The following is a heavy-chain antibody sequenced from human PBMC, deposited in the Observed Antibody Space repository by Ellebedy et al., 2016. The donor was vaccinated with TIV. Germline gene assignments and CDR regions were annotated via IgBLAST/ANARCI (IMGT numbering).Heavy chain of an antibody. V-gene: IGHV1-24*01. Sequence: AASVKVSCKVSGYTLTDLSMHWVRQAPGKGLEWLGVFDPEDGETIYAQKFQGRVIMTEDTSTDTAYMELSSLRSEDTAVYYCATLAYGRSGYYFWFDPWGQGTLVTVSS. CDR1: GYTLTDLS. CDR3: ATLAYGRSGYYFWFDP. CDR2: FDPEDGET. J-gene: IGHJ5*02. D-gene: IGHD3-22*01.